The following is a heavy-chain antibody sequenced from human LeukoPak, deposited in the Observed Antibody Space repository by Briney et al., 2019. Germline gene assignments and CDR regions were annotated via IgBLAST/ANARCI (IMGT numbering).Heavy chain of an antibody. Sequence: GGSLRLSCAASGFTLSKDDLHWVRQMPGKGLEWVASVGVAGDTNYLDSVKGRFTVSRENGNNSLFLQMNSLRAGDTAVYYCTRAVHYYDRSGYYCSYWFDPWGQGTLVTVSS. J-gene: IGHJ5*02. CDR3: TRAVHYYDRSGYYCSYWFDP. CDR2: VGVAGDT. V-gene: IGHV3-13*01. D-gene: IGHD3-22*01. CDR1: GFTLSKDD.